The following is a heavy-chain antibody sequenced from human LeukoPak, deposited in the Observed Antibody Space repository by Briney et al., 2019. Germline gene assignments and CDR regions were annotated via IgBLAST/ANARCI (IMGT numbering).Heavy chain of an antibody. CDR2: INHSGST. Sequence: PSETLSLTCAVSGESFSGYYWSWIRQPPGKGLEWIGEINHSGSTNYNPSLKSRVTISVDTSKNQFSLKLSSGTAADTAVYYWARAYYCYYRDVWGKRTTVTVSS. CDR3: ARAYYCYYRDV. CDR1: GESFSGYY. V-gene: IGHV4-34*01. J-gene: IGHJ6*03.